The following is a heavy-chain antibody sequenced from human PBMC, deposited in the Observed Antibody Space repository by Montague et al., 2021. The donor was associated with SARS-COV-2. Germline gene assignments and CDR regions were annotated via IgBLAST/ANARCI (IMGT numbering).Heavy chain of an antibody. V-gene: IGHV4-59*01. D-gene: IGHD3-10*01. CDR3: ARGDGHYYGSGTYPYY. CDR2: IYYSGST. J-gene: IGHJ4*02. Sequence: SETLSLTCTVSGGSISSYCWSWIRQPPGKGLEWIGYIYYSGSTNYNPSLKRRVTMSVDTSKNQFSLKLSSVTAADTAVYYCARGDGHYYGSGTYPYYWGQGTLVTVSS. CDR1: GGSISSYC.